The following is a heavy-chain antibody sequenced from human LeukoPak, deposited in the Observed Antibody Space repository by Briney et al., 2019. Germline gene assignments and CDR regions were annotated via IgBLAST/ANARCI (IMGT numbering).Heavy chain of an antibody. CDR3: ARAQYYDILTGYPYYYGMDV. CDR1: GGSFSGYY. J-gene: IGHJ6*02. CDR2: TNHSGST. Sequence: SETLSLTCAVYGGSFSGYYWSWIRQPPGKGLEWIGETNHSGSTNYNPSLKSRVTISVDTSKNQFSLKLSSVTAADTAVYYCARAQYYDILTGYPYYYGMDVWGQGTTITVSS. V-gene: IGHV4-34*01. D-gene: IGHD3-9*01.